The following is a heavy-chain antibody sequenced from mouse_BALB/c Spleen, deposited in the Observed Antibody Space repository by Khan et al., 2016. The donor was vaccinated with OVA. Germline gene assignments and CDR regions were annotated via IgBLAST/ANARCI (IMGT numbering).Heavy chain of an antibody. J-gene: IGHJ3*01. Sequence: VQLKESGPELMKPGASVKISCKASGYSFTSYYIHWVIQSHGKSLEWIGYIDPFSGGTTYNQKFKGKATLTVDKSSNTAYIHLINLTSEDSAVYDCTRHGYVAWFTYWGQGTLVTVSA. CDR2: IDPFSGGT. V-gene: IGHV1S135*01. D-gene: IGHD2-2*01. CDR3: TRHGYVAWFTY. CDR1: GYSFTSYY.